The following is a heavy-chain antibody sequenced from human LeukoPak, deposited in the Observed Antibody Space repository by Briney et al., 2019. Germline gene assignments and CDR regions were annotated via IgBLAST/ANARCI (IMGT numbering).Heavy chain of an antibody. D-gene: IGHD5-24*01. CDR3: ASYRWLQFDY. CDR1: GGSISSSNW. CDR2: INHSGSI. J-gene: IGHJ4*02. Sequence: SETLSLTCAVSGGSISSSNWWSWVRQPPGKGLEWIGEINHSGSINYNPSLKSRVTISVDTSKNQFSLKLSSVTAADTAVYYCASYRWLQFDYWGQGTLVTVSS. V-gene: IGHV4-4*02.